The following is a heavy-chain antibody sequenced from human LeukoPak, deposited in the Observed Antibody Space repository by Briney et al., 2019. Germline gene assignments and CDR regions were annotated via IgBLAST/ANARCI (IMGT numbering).Heavy chain of an antibody. CDR2: ISSSSSYI. CDR3: ARVGHIVVVVAEFDY. CDR1: GFTFSSYS. V-gene: IGHV3-21*01. Sequence: GGSLRLSCAASGFTFSSYSMNWVRQAPGKGLEWVSSISSSSSYIYYADSVKGRFTISRDNAKNSLYLQINSLRAEDTAVYYCARVGHIVVVVAEFDYWGQGTLVTVSS. J-gene: IGHJ4*02. D-gene: IGHD2-15*01.